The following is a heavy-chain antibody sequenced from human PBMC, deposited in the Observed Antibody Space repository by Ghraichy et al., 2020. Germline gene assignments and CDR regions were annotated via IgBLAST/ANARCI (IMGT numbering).Heavy chain of an antibody. Sequence: SETLSLTCTVSGGSISSSSYYWGWIRQPPGKGLEWIGSIYYSGSTYYNPSLKSRVTISVDTSKNQFSLKLSSVTAADTAVYYCARHGPLYSSSWSRASYYYYYMDVWGKGTTVTVSS. CDR2: IYYSGST. V-gene: IGHV4-39*01. D-gene: IGHD6-13*01. CDR3: ARHGPLYSSSWSRASYYYYYMDV. CDR1: GGSISSSSYY. J-gene: IGHJ6*03.